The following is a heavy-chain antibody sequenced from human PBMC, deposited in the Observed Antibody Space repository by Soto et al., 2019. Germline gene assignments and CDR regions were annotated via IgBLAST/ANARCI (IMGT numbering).Heavy chain of an antibody. Sequence: QVQLVQSGAEVQKPGSSVKVSCKASGGTFSSYAISWVRQAPGQGLEWMGGIIPIFGTANYAQKFQGRVTITADESTSTAYMELSSLRSEDTAVYYCARDIEQWLVGELVGGSFDPWGQGTLVTVSS. CDR3: ARDIEQWLVGELVGGSFDP. CDR1: GGTFSSYA. CDR2: IIPIFGTA. V-gene: IGHV1-69*01. J-gene: IGHJ5*02. D-gene: IGHD6-19*01.